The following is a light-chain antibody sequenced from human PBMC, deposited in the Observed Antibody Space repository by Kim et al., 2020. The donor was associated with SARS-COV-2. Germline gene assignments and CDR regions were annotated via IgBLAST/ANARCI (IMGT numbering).Light chain of an antibody. Sequence: ASTGDRVTITCRVSQGISSYLAWYQQKPGKAPKLLIYAASTLQSGVPSRFSGSGSGTDFTLTISCLQSEDFATYYCQQYYSYPRTFGPGTKVDIK. V-gene: IGKV1-8*01. CDR2: AAS. CDR1: QGISSY. J-gene: IGKJ3*01. CDR3: QQYYSYPRT.